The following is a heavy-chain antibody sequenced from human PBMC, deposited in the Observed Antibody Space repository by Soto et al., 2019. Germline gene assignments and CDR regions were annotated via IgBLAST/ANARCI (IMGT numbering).Heavy chain of an antibody. Sequence: GGSLRLSCAASGFTFSDHFMDWVRQTPGKGLEWVGRIRRKAETYTTEYAASVTGRFSISRDDRENSVYLQMNSLRGEDTVMFYCARDMYSSEYFVKWFEPWGKGTLVTVPS. CDR1: GFTFSDHF. J-gene: IGHJ5*02. CDR3: ARDMYSSEYFVKWFEP. CDR2: IRRKAETYTT. V-gene: IGHV3-72*01. D-gene: IGHD6-19*01.